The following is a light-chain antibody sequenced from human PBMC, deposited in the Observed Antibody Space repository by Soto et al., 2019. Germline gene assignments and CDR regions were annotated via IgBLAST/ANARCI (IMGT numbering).Light chain of an antibody. J-gene: IGLJ1*01. CDR2: EVS. CDR3: SSYTSSSIDYV. Sequence: QSALTQPASVSGSPGQSITISCTGTSSDVGGYNYVSWYQQHPSKAPQLMIYEVSNRPSGVSNRFSGSKSGNTASLTISGLQAEDEADYYCSSYTSSSIDYVFGTGTKVTVL. CDR1: SSDVGGYNY. V-gene: IGLV2-14*01.